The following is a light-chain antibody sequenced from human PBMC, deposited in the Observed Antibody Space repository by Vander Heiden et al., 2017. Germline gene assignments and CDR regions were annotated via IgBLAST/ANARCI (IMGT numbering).Light chain of an antibody. CDR1: EGISNW. Sequence: DIHMTQSPSTLSTSVGDRVTITCRASEGISNWLSWYQVKPGKATKLLIYAASSQHGGVPARFSGSGSGKDFTLTISRLQPDDAATYYCQQNYNTPWTFGQGTKVEI. CDR3: QQNYNTPWT. CDR2: AAS. V-gene: IGKV1-39*01. J-gene: IGKJ1*01.